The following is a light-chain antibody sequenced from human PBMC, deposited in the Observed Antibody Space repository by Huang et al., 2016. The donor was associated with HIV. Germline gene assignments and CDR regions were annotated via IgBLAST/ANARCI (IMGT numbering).Light chain of an antibody. CDR2: GAS. V-gene: IGKV3D-15*03. Sequence: EIIMTHSPVTLSVSPGERATRSCRASKSVSSNLAWYQQKPGKAPRLLSYGASVRAPVIPPRFRGSGSGTEFTLTIIILRSEDFAVYYCQQYNNWPPEETFGPGTKVDFK. CDR3: QQYNNWPPEET. J-gene: IGKJ3*01. CDR1: KSVSSN.